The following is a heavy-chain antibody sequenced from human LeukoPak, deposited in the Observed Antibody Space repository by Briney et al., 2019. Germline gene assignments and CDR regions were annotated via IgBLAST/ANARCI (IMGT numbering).Heavy chain of an antibody. CDR1: GFTFSSYA. V-gene: IGHV1-69*04. Sequence: GRSLRLSCAASGFTFSSYAISWVRQAPGQGLEWMGRIIPILGIANYAQKFQGRVTITADKSTSTAYMELSSLRSEDTAVYYCASVLSGIAVAGSFDPWGQGTLVTVSS. CDR3: ASVLSGIAVAGSFDP. CDR2: IIPILGIA. J-gene: IGHJ5*02. D-gene: IGHD6-19*01.